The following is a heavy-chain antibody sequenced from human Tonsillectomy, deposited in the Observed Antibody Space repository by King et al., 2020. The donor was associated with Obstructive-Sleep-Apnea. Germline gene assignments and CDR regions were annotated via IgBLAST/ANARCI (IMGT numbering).Heavy chain of an antibody. D-gene: IGHD5-12*01. V-gene: IGHV3-13*01. CDR1: GFTFSSYD. J-gene: IGHJ6*02. CDR2: IGTAGDT. Sequence: QLVESGGGLVQPGGSLRLSCAASGFTFSSYDMHWVRQATGKGLEWVSAIGTAGDTYYSGSVKGRFTISRENAKNSLYLQMNSLRAGETAVYYCARSNGYDYFSWFRYYYYGMDVWGQGTTVTVSS. CDR3: ARSNGYDYFSWFRYYYYGMDV.